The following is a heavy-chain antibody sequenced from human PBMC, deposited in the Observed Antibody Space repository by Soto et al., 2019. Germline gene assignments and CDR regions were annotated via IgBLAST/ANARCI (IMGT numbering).Heavy chain of an antibody. CDR2: IYPGDSDT. CDR3: ARQYCSNGIYYRHFDH. Sequence: PGESLKISCKGSGYTFSNCWIGWVRQMPGKGLEWMGIIYPGDSDTKYSPSFEGHVTISADKSITTAYLQWSSLKASDTAMYYCARQYCSNGIYYRHFDHWGQGTQVTVSS. CDR1: GYTFSNCW. J-gene: IGHJ4*02. D-gene: IGHD2-8*01. V-gene: IGHV5-51*01.